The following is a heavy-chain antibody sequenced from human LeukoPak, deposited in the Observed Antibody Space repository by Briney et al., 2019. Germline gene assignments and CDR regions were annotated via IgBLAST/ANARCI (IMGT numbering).Heavy chain of an antibody. D-gene: IGHD3-22*01. CDR3: ARGAPGSSSMIVVVIRRGVFDH. V-gene: IGHV4-34*01. CDR2: INHSGST. Sequence: PSETLSLTCAVYGGSFSGYYWSWIRQPPGKGLEWIGEINHSGSTNYNPSLKSRVTISVDTSKNQFSLKLSSVTAADTAVYYCARGAPGSSSMIVVVIRRGVFDHWGQGTLVTVSS. CDR1: GGSFSGYY. J-gene: IGHJ4*02.